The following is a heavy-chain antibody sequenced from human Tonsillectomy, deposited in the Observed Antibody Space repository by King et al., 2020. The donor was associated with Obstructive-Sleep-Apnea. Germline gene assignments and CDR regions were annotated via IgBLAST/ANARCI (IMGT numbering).Heavy chain of an antibody. D-gene: IGHD2-8*01. Sequence: QLVQSGAEVKKPGASVKVSCKASGYTYTGYYMHWVRQAPGQGLEWMGWINPNSGGTNYAQKFQGWVTMTRDTSISTAYMELSRLGSDDTAVYYCARSVYCTNGVCYSYFDYWGQGTLVTVSS. CDR2: INPNSGGT. V-gene: IGHV1-2*04. CDR3: ARSVYCTNGVCYSYFDY. CDR1: GYTYTGYY. J-gene: IGHJ4*02.